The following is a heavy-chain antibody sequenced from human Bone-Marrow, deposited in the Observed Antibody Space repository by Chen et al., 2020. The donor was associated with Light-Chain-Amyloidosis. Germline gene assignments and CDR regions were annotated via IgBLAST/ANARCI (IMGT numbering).Heavy chain of an antibody. CDR2: VSWNSNYI. Sequence: EVQLVESGGGLVQPGRSLRLSCVVSGFTFDDYAMHWVRQAPGKGLEWVAGVSWNSNYIGYAASVKGRFAIYRDNAKNSLYLQMNSLRAEDTALYYCTKDLYGGNSSPNVCESWGQGTLVTVSS. V-gene: IGHV3-9*01. J-gene: IGHJ5*02. D-gene: IGHD2-21*02. CDR1: GFTFDDYA. CDR3: TKDLYGGNSSPNVCES.